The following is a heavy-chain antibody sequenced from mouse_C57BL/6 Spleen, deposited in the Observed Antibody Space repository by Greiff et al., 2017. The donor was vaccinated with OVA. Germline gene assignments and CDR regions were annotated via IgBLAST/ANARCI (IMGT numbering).Heavy chain of an antibody. V-gene: IGHV5-4*01. CDR3: ARDRGFAWFAY. Sequence: EVKVVESGGGLVKPGGSLKLSCAASGFTFSSYAMSWVRQTPEKRLEWVATISDGGSYTYYPDNVKGRFTISRDNAKNNLYLQMSHLKSEDTAMYYCARDRGFAWFAYWGQGTLVTVSA. J-gene: IGHJ3*01. CDR2: ISDGGSYT. CDR1: GFTFSSYA.